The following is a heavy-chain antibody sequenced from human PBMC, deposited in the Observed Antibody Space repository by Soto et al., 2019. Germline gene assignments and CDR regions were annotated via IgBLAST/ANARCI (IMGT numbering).Heavy chain of an antibody. CDR2: VYYSRST. CDR3: ARGSGPFDY. J-gene: IGHJ4*02. CDR1: GDSLRGFY. Sequence: SETLSLTCTVSGDSLRGFYWSWIRRPPGKGLEWVGYVYYSRSTSYHPSLKGRVTISVDTSKNQFSLKLISVTAADTAVYFCARGSGPFDYWGQGTLVTVSS. V-gene: IGHV4-59*01.